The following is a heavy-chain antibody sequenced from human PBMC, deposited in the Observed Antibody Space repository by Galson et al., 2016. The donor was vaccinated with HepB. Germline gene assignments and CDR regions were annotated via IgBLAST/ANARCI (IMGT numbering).Heavy chain of an antibody. D-gene: IGHD3-9*01. J-gene: IGHJ4*02. CDR1: GFPFSDHW. Sequence: SLRLSCAASGFPFSDHWMNWVRQAPGKGLEWVANLRRNGGDQFYVDSVRGRFTVSRDDVKNSFFLQVSSPRVEDTAVYYCVRGPTYGIRSDFLDHWGQGTVVTVSS. CDR3: VRGPTYGIRSDFLDH. CDR2: LRRNGGDQ. V-gene: IGHV3-7*01.